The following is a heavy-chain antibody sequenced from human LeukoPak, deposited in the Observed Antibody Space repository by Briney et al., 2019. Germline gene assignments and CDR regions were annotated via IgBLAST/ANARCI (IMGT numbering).Heavy chain of an antibody. Sequence: KSGPTLVNPTETLTLTCTLSGFSLTTSRVGVGWMRQSPGKALQWLTLISWDDDTRYRPSLRGRLAVTKDASKNQVLLTMTNVDPADTGTYYCAHRPGMGAHRFDVWGQGILVTVSS. J-gene: IGHJ4*02. D-gene: IGHD1-26*01. CDR3: AHRPGMGAHRFDV. CDR1: GFSLTTSRVG. V-gene: IGHV2-5*02. CDR2: ISWDDDT.